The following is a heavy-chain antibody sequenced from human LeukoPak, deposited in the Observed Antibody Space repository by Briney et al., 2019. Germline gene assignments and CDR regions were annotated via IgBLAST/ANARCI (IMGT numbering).Heavy chain of an antibody. V-gene: IGHV1-69*04. CDR1: GGTFSCYA. CDR2: IIPILGIA. D-gene: IGHD6-19*01. CDR3: ARDGIAVAGDFDY. J-gene: IGHJ4*02. Sequence: GASVKVSCKASGGTFSCYAISWVRQAPGQGLEWMGRIIPILGIANYAQKFQGRVTITADKSTSTAYMELSSLRSEDTAVYYCARDGIAVAGDFDYWGQGTLVTVSS.